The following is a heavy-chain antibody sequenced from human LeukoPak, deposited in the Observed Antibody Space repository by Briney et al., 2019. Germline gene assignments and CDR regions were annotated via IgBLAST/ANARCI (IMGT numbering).Heavy chain of an antibody. V-gene: IGHV1-2*02. Sequence: ASVKVSCKASGYTFTSYGISWVRQAPGQGLEWMGWINPNSGGTNYAQKFQGRVTMTRDTSISTAYMELSRLRSDDTAVYYCARNYGGYYSLDYWGQGTLVTVSS. CDR1: GYTFTSYG. CDR3: ARNYGGYYSLDY. CDR2: INPNSGGT. J-gene: IGHJ4*02. D-gene: IGHD3-22*01.